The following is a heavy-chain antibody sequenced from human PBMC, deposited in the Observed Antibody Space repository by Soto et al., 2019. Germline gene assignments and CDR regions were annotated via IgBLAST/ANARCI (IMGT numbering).Heavy chain of an antibody. CDR1: GFTFSDYY. CDR3: ARDEYCSSTSCYYGTGYMDV. D-gene: IGHD2-2*01. Sequence: GGSLRLSCAASGFTFSDYYMSWIRQAPGKGLEWVSYISSSGSTIYYADSVKGRFTISRDNAKNSLYLQMNSLRAEDTAVYYCARDEYCSSTSCYYGTGYMDVWGKGTTVTVSS. V-gene: IGHV3-11*01. CDR2: ISSSGSTI. J-gene: IGHJ6*03.